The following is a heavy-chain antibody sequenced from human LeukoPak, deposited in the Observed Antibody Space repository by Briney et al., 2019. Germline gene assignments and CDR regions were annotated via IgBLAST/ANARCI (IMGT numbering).Heavy chain of an antibody. D-gene: IGHD3-3*01. Sequence: PGGSLRLSCAASGFTFSSYAMSWVRQAPGKGLEWVSAISGSGGSTGYADSVKGRFTISRDNAKNSLYLQMNSLRAEDTALYHCARHYRTRTTIFGVVIISYFDYWGQGTLVTVSS. J-gene: IGHJ4*02. V-gene: IGHV3-20*01. CDR1: GFTFSSYA. CDR2: ISGSGGST. CDR3: ARHYRTRTTIFGVVIISYFDY.